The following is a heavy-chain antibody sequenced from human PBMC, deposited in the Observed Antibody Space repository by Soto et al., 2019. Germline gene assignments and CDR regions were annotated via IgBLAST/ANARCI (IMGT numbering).Heavy chain of an antibody. V-gene: IGHV1-3*01. CDR1: GYTFTTYP. J-gene: IGHJ4*02. Sequence: ASVKVSCKASGYTFTTYPIHWVRQAPGQGLEWMGWINPGNGDRDYLQKFQGRVTVTRDTSASTAFMELSSLTSEDTAVYYCAWKDYFSSGIYYFDSWGQGTLVTVSS. D-gene: IGHD3-10*01. CDR2: INPGNGDR. CDR3: AWKDYFSSGIYYFDS.